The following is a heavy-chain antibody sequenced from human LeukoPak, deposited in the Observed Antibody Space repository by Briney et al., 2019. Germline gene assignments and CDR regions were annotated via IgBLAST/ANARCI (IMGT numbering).Heavy chain of an antibody. V-gene: IGHV4-31*03. Sequence: PSETLSLTCTVSGGSISSSAYYWSWIRQHPGKGLEWIGYIYYSGITYYNPSLKSRVTISVDTSKNQFSLNLSSVTAADTAVYYCAREGGSYRPLDYSGQGTLVTVSS. CDR2: IYYSGIT. CDR1: GGSISSSAYY. D-gene: IGHD3-16*02. CDR3: AREGGSYRPLDY. J-gene: IGHJ4*02.